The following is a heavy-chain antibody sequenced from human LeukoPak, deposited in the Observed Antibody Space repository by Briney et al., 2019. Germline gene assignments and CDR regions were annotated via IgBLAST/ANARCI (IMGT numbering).Heavy chain of an antibody. V-gene: IGHV3-48*03. Sequence: GGSLRLSCAASGFIFSSYEMSWVRQAPGKGLEWVSYISSSGRTMYYADSVKGRFTVSRDNAKNSLYLQMNSLRAEDTAIYYCARRRWLTMVRPDAFDIWGQGTMVTVSS. CDR2: ISSSGRTM. CDR3: ARRRWLTMVRPDAFDI. CDR1: GFIFSSYE. D-gene: IGHD3-10*01. J-gene: IGHJ3*02.